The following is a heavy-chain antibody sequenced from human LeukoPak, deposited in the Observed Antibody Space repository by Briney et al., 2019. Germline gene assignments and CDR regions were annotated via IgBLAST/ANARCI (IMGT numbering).Heavy chain of an antibody. CDR1: GFTFSSYE. CDR2: ISSSGSTI. V-gene: IGHV3-48*03. D-gene: IGHD3-10*02. J-gene: IGHJ6*04. CDR3: AEPGITMIGGV. Sequence: GGSLRVSSAAPGFTFSSYEMNTVRQAPEKGLEWVSYISSSGSTIYYADTVKGRFTISTDNAKNSLYMQMNSQRAEDTAVYYCAEPGITMIGGVWGKGTTVTISS.